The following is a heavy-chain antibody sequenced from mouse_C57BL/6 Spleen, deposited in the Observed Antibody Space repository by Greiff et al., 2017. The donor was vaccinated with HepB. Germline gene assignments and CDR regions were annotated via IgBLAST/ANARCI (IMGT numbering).Heavy chain of an antibody. V-gene: IGHV1-53*01. Sequence: QVQLQQPGTELVKPGASVKLSCKASGYTFTSYWMHWVKQRPGQGLEWIGNINPSNGGTNYNEKFKSKATLTVDKSSSTAYMQLSSLTSEDSAVYYCARPPYDGYCVRYFDVWGTGTTVTVSS. J-gene: IGHJ1*03. CDR2: INPSNGGT. D-gene: IGHD2-3*01. CDR3: ARPPYDGYCVRYFDV. CDR1: GYTFTSYW.